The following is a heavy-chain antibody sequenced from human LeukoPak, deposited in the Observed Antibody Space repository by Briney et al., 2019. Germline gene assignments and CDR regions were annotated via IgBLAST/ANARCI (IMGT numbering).Heavy chain of an antibody. Sequence: ASVKVSCKASGYTFTSYDINWVRQATGQGLEWMGWMNPNSGNTGYAQKLQGRVTMTTDTSTSTAYMELRSLRSDDTAVYYCARDNLPSGYWGQGTLVTVSS. CDR1: GYTFTSYD. CDR3: ARDNLPSGY. CDR2: MNPNSGNT. V-gene: IGHV1-8*01. J-gene: IGHJ4*02. D-gene: IGHD1-14*01.